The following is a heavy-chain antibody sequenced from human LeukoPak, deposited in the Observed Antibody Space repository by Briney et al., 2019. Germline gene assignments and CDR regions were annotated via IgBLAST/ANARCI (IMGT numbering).Heavy chain of an antibody. CDR3: ARGNPDTAMALGAFDI. Sequence: ASVKVSCKASAYTFTGYYMHWVRQAPGQGLEWMGWLNPNSGGTNYAQKFQGWVTMTRDTSISTAYMELSRLRSDDTAVYYCARGNPDTAMALGAFDIWGQGTMVTVSS. CDR1: AYTFTGYY. CDR2: LNPNSGGT. J-gene: IGHJ3*02. V-gene: IGHV1-2*04. D-gene: IGHD5-18*01.